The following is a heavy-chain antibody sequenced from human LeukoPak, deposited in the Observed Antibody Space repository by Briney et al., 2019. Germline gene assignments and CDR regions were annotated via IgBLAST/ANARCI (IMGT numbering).Heavy chain of an antibody. V-gene: IGHV3-48*03. CDR3: ARDYSSYYGLDV. Sequence: PGGSLRLSCAASGFTFSSYEMNWVRQAPGKGLEWVSYISSSDSTIYYADSVRGRFTTSRDNAKNSLYLQMTSLRAEDTAVYYRARDYSSYYGLDVWGQGTTVTVSS. D-gene: IGHD3-22*01. CDR1: GFTFSSYE. J-gene: IGHJ6*02. CDR2: ISSSDSTI.